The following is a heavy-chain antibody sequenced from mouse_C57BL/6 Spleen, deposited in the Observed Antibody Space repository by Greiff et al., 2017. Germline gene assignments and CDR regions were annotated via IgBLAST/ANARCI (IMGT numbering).Heavy chain of an antibody. CDR1: GFTFSSYA. CDR3: ARDSNYVGDY. D-gene: IGHD2-5*01. V-gene: IGHV5-4*01. Sequence: EVMLVESGGGLVKPGGSLKLSCAASGFTFSSYAMSWVRQTPEKRLEWVATISDGGSYTYYPDNVKGRFTISRDNAKNNLYLQMSHLKSEDTAMYYCARDSNYVGDYWGQGTSVTVSS. J-gene: IGHJ4*01. CDR2: ISDGGSYT.